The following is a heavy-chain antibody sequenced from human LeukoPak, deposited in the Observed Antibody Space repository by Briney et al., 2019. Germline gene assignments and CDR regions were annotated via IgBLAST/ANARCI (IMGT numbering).Heavy chain of an antibody. CDR1: GFTFGNYW. V-gene: IGHV3-53*01. D-gene: IGHD1-26*01. Sequence: PGGSLRLSCAASGFTFGNYWMSWVRQAPGKGLEWVSVIYSGGRTYYADSVKGRFTISRDNSKNTLYLQMNSLRAEDTAVYYCARGNSGSSYVEYYYGMDVWGQGTTVTVSS. J-gene: IGHJ6*02. CDR2: IYSGGRT. CDR3: ARGNSGSSYVEYYYGMDV.